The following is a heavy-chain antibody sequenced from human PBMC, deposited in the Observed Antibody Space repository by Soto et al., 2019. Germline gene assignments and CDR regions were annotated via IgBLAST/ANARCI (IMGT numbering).Heavy chain of an antibody. J-gene: IGHJ6*02. CDR2: ISGSGGST. CDR1: GFTFSSYA. CDR3: ALLKLHRFNGMNV. D-gene: IGHD3-10*01. V-gene: IGHV3-23*01. Sequence: GGSRRLSCAASGFTFSSYAMSCVRQAPGKGLEWASAISGSGGSTYYADSVKCRFTISRDNSKNTLYLQMNILRAEDTAVFYCALLKLHRFNGMNVWGQWTTVTVSS.